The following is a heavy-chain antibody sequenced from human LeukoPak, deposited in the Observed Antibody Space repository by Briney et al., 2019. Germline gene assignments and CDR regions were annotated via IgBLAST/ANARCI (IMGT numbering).Heavy chain of an antibody. D-gene: IGHD3-3*01. CDR3: ARVRSGSRPNYYYYGMDV. J-gene: IGHJ6*02. V-gene: IGHV4-39*01. CDR1: GGSISSSSYY. Sequence: PSETLSLTCTVSGGSISSSSYYWVWIRQPPGKGLEWIGSIYYSGNTYYNPSLNSQVTMSVDTSKNQFSLKLSSVTAADTAVYYCARVRSGSRPNYYYYGMDVWGQGTTVTVSS. CDR2: IYYSGNT.